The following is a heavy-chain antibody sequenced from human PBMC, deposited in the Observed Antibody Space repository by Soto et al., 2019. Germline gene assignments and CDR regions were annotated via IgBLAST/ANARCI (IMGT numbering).Heavy chain of an antibody. CDR3: ARGYCSSSSCYTGVIGSY. D-gene: IGHD2-2*01. J-gene: IGHJ4*02. V-gene: IGHV3-74*01. CDR2: IDSDGTSA. Sequence: GGSLRLSCAASGFTLSSYWMHWVRQPPGEGLVWVSRIDSDGTSASYADSVKGRFTVSRDNAKNTLYLQMNSLRAEDTAVYYCARGYCSSSSCYTGVIGSYWGPGSLVTVSS. CDR1: GFTLSSYW.